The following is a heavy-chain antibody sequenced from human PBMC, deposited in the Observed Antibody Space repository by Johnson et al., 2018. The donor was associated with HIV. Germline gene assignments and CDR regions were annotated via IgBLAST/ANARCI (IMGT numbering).Heavy chain of an antibody. V-gene: IGHV3-30-3*01. J-gene: IGHJ3*02. Sequence: QVQLVESGGGVVQPGRSLRLSCAASGFTFSSYAMHWVRQAPGKGLEWVAVISYDGSNKYYADSVKGRFIISRDNSKNTLYLQMNSLRAEDTAVYYCARERGSSSWYFDAFDIWGQGTMVTVSS. D-gene: IGHD6-13*01. CDR2: ISYDGSNK. CDR1: GFTFSSYA. CDR3: ARERGSSSWYFDAFDI.